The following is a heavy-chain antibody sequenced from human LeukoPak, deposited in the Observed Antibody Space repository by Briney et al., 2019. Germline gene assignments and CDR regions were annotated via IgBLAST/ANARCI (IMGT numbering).Heavy chain of an antibody. CDR1: GYTFTSCY. Sequence: GASLKVSCKASGYTFTSCYMHWVRQAPGQGLERMGWIHPNSGGTNYAQKFQGRFTMTRDTSITTTYMELSRLTSDDTAVYYCARKMVRGLLTSGNWFDPWGQGTLVTVSS. J-gene: IGHJ5*02. V-gene: IGHV1-2*02. CDR2: IHPNSGGT. CDR3: ARKMVRGLLTSGNWFDP. D-gene: IGHD3-10*01.